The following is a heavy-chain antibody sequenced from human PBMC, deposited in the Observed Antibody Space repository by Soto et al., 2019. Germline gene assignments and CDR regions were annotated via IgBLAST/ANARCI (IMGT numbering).Heavy chain of an antibody. CDR3: ARGDREDILVVVGARPGEYGIDI. Sequence: QVQLVESGGCVVQPGGSLILACSASGFTFRNYAMHWVRQAPGKGLECLAVIAYDGSNACYRDSVQGRFTISRDNSKNTLYLHMNSLRSEDTGVYYCARGDREDILVVVGARPGEYGIDIWGQGTTVTVSS. D-gene: IGHD2-15*01. V-gene: IGHV3-30-3*01. J-gene: IGHJ6*02. CDR1: GFTFRNYA. CDR2: IAYDGSNA.